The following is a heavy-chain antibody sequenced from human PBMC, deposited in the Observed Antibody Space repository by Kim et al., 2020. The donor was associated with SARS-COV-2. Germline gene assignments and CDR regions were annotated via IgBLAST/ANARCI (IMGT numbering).Heavy chain of an antibody. D-gene: IGHD3-16*01. V-gene: IGHV3-23*01. J-gene: IGHJ6*01. CDR1: GFTFDIYA. Sequence: GGSLRLSCVASGFTFDIYAMTWVRQAPGKGLEWVSGISGDGVNKFYADSVRGRFTISRDNSKNTLFLQMNSLRDEDTALYYCAKVVVMDDYNYYYYGMDV. CDR3: AKVVVMDDYNYYYYGMDV. CDR2: ISGDGVNK.